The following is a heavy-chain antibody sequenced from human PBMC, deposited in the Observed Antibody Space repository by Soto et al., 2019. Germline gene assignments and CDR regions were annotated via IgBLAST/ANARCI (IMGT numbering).Heavy chain of an antibody. J-gene: IGHJ4*02. CDR2: IYSKAGTI. CDR1: GYTFNDFG. D-gene: IGHD5-12*01. V-gene: IGHV1-18*01. CDR3: AIDIGFDIDY. Sequence: QVQLVQSGAEVQKPGASVKVSCKTSGYTFNDFGITWVRQAPGLGLEWLGCIYSKAGTINFAQKLQGRVIMTTDTSTSIAYMELTSLTFDDSAVYFCAIDIGFDIDYWGLGTLVTVS.